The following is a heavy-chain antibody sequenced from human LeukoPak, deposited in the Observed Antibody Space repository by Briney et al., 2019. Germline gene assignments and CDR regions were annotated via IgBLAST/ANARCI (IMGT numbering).Heavy chain of an antibody. D-gene: IGHD3-22*01. CDR3: ASTGPITMIGEGAFDI. CDR1: GYSFTTYW. Sequence: GESLKISCKGSGYSFTTYWIAWVRQMPGKGLEWMGIIYPRDSDIRYSPPFQGQVTISADKSISTAYLQWNSLKASDTAMYYCASTGPITMIGEGAFDIWGQGTMVTVSS. V-gene: IGHV5-51*01. J-gene: IGHJ3*02. CDR2: IYPRDSDI.